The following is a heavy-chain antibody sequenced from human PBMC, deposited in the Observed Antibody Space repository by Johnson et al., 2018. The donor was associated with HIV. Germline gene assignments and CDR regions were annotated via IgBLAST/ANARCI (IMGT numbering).Heavy chain of an antibody. V-gene: IGHV3-43D*03. CDR3: AKDSDTFYFGSGDAFDI. CDR2: IRWDGGDT. J-gene: IGHJ3*02. Sequence: VQLVESGGVVVQPGGSLRLSCAASGFTFDDYAMHWVRQAPGKGLEWVSLIRWDGGDTYYADSVKGRFSISRDNNKKSLYLQMNSLTTEDAALYYCAKDSDTFYFGSGDAFDIWGQGTLVTVSS. D-gene: IGHD3-10*01. CDR1: GFTFDDYA.